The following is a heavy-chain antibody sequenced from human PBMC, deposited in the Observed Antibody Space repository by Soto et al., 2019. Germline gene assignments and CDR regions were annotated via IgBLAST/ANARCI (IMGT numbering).Heavy chain of an antibody. CDR1: GFTFSSYG. D-gene: IGHD2-2*01. Sequence: GGSLRLSCAASGFTFSSYGMHWVRQAPGKGLEWVAVIWYDGSNKYYADSVKGRFTISRDNSKNTLYLQINSLRAEDTAVYYWARDNVVVPAAIVYYYYGMDVWGQGTTVTVSS. J-gene: IGHJ6*02. V-gene: IGHV3-33*01. CDR3: ARDNVVVPAAIVYYYYGMDV. CDR2: IWYDGSNK.